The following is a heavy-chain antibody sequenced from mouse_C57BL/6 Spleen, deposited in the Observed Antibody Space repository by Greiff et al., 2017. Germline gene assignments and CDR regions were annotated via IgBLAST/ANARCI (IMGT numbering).Heavy chain of an antibody. CDR3: ARVMATVAYYAMDY. CDR1: GYAFSSSW. D-gene: IGHD1-1*01. CDR2: IYPGDGDT. V-gene: IGHV1-82*01. Sequence: QVQLQQSGPELVKPGASVKISCKASGYAFSSSWMNWVKQRPGKGLEWIGRIYPGDGDTNYNGKFKGKATLTADKSSSTAYMQLSSLTSEDSAVYFCARVMATVAYYAMDYWGQGTSVTVSS. J-gene: IGHJ4*01.